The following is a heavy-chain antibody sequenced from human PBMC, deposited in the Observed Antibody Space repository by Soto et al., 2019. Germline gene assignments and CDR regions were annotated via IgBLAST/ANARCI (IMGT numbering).Heavy chain of an antibody. CDR2: ISSDGSKK. V-gene: IGHV3-30*03. Sequence: QVQLVESGGGVVQPGRSLRLSCVASGFTFSNNGIHWVRQAPGKGLEWVAVISSDGSKKYYADSVKGRFTISRDNSKNTLYLQMNSLRAEDRAVYYCAMDLCGGSSRFDYWGQGTLVTVSS. D-gene: IGHD2-15*01. CDR3: AMDLCGGSSRFDY. CDR1: GFTFSNNG. J-gene: IGHJ4*02.